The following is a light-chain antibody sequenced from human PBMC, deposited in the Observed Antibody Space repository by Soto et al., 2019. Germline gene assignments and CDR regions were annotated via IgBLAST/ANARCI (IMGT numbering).Light chain of an antibody. CDR1: QSVTSSY. J-gene: IGKJ1*01. Sequence: EIVLTQSPGTLSLSPGERATLSCRASQSVTSSYLAWYQQKPGQAPRHLIYGASIRATGIPDRFSGSGSGTDFTLTISRLEPEDFALYFCQQYHSPPLTFGQGTKVHIK. CDR2: GAS. V-gene: IGKV3-20*01. CDR3: QQYHSPPLT.